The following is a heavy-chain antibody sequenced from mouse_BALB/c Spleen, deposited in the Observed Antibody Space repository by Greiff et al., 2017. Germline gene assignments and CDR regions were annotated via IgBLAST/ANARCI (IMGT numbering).Heavy chain of an antibody. CDR2: ISSGGST. CDR3: ARGGTTATRAWFAY. Sequence: DVKLVESGGGLVKPGGSLKLSCAASGFTFSSYAMSWVRQTPEKRLEWVASISSGGSTYYPDSVKGRFTISRDNARNILYLQMSSLRSEDTAMYYCARGGTTATRAWFAYWGQGTLVTVSA. V-gene: IGHV5-6-5*01. CDR1: GFTFSSYA. D-gene: IGHD1-2*01. J-gene: IGHJ3*01.